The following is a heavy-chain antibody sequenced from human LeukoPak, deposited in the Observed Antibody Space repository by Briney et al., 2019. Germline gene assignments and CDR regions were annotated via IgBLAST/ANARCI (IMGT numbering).Heavy chain of an antibody. CDR3: ARGGSYFDY. V-gene: IGHV5-51*01. D-gene: IGHD1-26*01. CDR1: GYLFTSYW. CDR2: IYPGDSDT. Sequence: GESLQISCQGSGYLFTSYWIGGGRQLPGKGLEWMGIIYPGDSDTKYSPSFQRHLTISADKSISTAYLQWSSLKASDTAMYYCARGGSYFDYWGQGTLVTVSP. J-gene: IGHJ4*02.